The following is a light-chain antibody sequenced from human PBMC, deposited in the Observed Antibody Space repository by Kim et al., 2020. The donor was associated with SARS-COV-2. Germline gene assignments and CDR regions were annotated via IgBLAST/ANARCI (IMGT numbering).Light chain of an antibody. Sequence: SYELTQPPSVSVSPGQTASITCSGDILGNKYVCWYQQKPGQSPMLVIYQNTKRPSGIPERFSGSNSGNTATLTISGTQAMDESDFYCQAWDGTTVVFGGG. CDR1: ILGNKY. V-gene: IGLV3-1*01. J-gene: IGLJ2*01. CDR3: QAWDGTTVV. CDR2: QNT.